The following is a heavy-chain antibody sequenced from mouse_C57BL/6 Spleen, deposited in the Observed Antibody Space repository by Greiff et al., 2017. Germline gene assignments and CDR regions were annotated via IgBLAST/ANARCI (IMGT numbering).Heavy chain of an antibody. Sequence: QVQLKESGAELARPGASVKLSCKASGYTFTSYGISWVKQRTGPGLEWIGEIYPRSGNTYYNEKFKGKATLTADKSSSTAYMELRSLTSEDSAVYFCARDGDYFYAMDYWGQGTSVTVSS. CDR3: ARDGDYFYAMDY. V-gene: IGHV1-81*01. J-gene: IGHJ4*01. D-gene: IGHD1-1*01. CDR1: GYTFTSYG. CDR2: IYPRSGNT.